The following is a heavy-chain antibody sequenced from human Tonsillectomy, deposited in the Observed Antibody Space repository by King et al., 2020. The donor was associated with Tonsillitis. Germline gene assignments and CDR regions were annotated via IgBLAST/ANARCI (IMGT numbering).Heavy chain of an antibody. D-gene: IGHD3-22*01. CDR1: GFSFSSYA. Sequence: VQLVESGGGLVQPGGSLRLSCAASGFSFSSYAMSWVRQAPGKGLEWVSSISGSSSTTYYADSVKGRFTISRDNSKSTLYLQLKSLRAEDTAVYYCAKGPSLGHYDSSGYYLNWGQGTLVTVSS. CDR3: AKGPSLGHYDSSGYYLN. V-gene: IGHV3-23*04. J-gene: IGHJ4*02. CDR2: ISGSSSTT.